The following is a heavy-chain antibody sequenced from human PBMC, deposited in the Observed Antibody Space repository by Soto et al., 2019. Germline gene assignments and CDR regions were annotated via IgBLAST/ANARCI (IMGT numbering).Heavy chain of an antibody. D-gene: IGHD3-10*01. CDR1: GGSISSYY. Sequence: SETLSLTFTVSGGSISSYYWSWIRQPPGKGLEWIGYIYYSGSTYYNPSLKSRVTISIDTSKNQFSLKLSSVTAADTAVYYCASRKSSPYFDYWGQGTLVTAPQ. J-gene: IGHJ4*02. V-gene: IGHV4-59*08. CDR3: ASRKSSPYFDY. CDR2: IYYSGST.